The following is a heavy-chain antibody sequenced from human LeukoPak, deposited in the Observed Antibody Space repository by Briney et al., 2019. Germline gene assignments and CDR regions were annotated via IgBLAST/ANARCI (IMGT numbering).Heavy chain of an antibody. CDR1: GASISTNY. CDR3: ARDCSSTSCSFDY. D-gene: IGHD2-2*01. V-gene: IGHV4-59*01. CDR2: ISYSGTT. Sequence: SETLSLTCTVSGASISTNYWSWIRQPPGKGLEWIGYISYSGTTNYNPSLKSRVTISVDTSKSQFSLKLSSVTAADTAVYYCARDCSSTSCSFDYWGQGTLVTVSS. J-gene: IGHJ4*02.